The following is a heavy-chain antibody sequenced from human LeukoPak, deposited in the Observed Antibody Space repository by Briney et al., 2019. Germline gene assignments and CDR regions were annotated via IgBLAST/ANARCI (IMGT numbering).Heavy chain of an antibody. CDR2: MNPNSGGT. V-gene: IGHV1-2*02. D-gene: IGHD6-6*01. J-gene: IGHJ4*02. CDR1: GYTFTSYD. Sequence: GASVKVSCKASGYTFTSYDINWVRQATGQGLEWMGWMNPNSGGTNYAQKFQGRVTMTRDTSISTAYMELSRLRSDDTAVYYCARSIAARSTFDYWGQGTLVTVSS. CDR3: ARSIAARSTFDY.